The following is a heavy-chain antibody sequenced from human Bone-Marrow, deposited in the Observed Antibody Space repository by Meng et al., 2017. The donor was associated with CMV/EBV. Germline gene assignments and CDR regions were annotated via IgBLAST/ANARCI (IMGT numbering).Heavy chain of an antibody. CDR3: ARGNSYAHIFDY. J-gene: IGHJ4*02. CDR1: GFTFDDYA. CDR2: ISWNSGSI. Sequence: SLKISCAASGFTFDDYAMHWVRQAPGKGLEWVSGISWNSGSIGYADSVKGRFTISRDNAKNSLYLQMNSLRAEDTALYFCARGNSYAHIFDYWGQATLVTV. D-gene: IGHD5-18*01. V-gene: IGHV3-9*01.